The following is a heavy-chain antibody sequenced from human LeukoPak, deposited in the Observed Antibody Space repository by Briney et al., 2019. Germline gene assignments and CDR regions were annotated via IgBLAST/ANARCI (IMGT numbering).Heavy chain of an antibody. D-gene: IGHD1-26*01. CDR2: ISSSSSTI. Sequence: GGSLRLSCAASGFTFSSYSMNWVRQAPGKGLEWVSYISSSSSTIYYADSVKGRFLISRDNAKNSLYLQMNSLRAEDTAVYYCASSKWELPYYFDYWGQGTLVTVSS. CDR1: GFTFSSYS. CDR3: ASSKWELPYYFDY. V-gene: IGHV3-48*04. J-gene: IGHJ4*02.